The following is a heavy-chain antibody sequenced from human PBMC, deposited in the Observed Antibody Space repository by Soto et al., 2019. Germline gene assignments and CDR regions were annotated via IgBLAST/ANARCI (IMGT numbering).Heavy chain of an antibody. Sequence: WPHQETRKGPEWMGWITTYKGNTNYAQKLQGRVTMTTDTSTTTAYMELRSLRSDDTAVYYCARVQGGNRGVNYDLDFWGQGTLVPVSS. V-gene: IGHV1-18*01. D-gene: IGHD1-7*01. J-gene: IGHJ4*02. CDR2: ITTYKGNT. CDR3: ARVQGGNRGVNYDLDF.